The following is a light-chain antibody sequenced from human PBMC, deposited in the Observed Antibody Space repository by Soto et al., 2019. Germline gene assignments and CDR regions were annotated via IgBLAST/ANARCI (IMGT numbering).Light chain of an antibody. CDR1: QSISSW. V-gene: IGKV1-12*01. CDR3: QQANSFPLT. CDR2: AAS. Sequence: PSTLSASVGDRVTITCRASQSISSWLAWYQQKPGTAPKLLIYAASSLQSGVPSRFSGSGAGTDFTLTISSLQPEDFATYYCQQANSFPLTVGQGTRLEIK. J-gene: IGKJ5*01.